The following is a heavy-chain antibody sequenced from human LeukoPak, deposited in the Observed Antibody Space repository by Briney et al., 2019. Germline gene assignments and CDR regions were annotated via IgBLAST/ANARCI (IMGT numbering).Heavy chain of an antibody. CDR1: GFTFSNYW. CDR2: VRNDGSDK. CDR3: AKAGYSYGYSDWCFDL. Sequence: GGSLRLSCAASGFTFSNYWMRWVRQAPGKGPEWVTFVRNDGSDKYYADSVKGRFTISRDNSKNTLYLQMNSLRPEDTAVYYCAKAGYSYGYSDWCFDLWGRGTLVTVSS. D-gene: IGHD5-18*01. V-gene: IGHV3-30*02. J-gene: IGHJ2*01.